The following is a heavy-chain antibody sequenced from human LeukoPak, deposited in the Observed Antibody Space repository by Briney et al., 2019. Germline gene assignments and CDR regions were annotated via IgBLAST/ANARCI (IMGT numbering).Heavy chain of an antibody. V-gene: IGHV1-69*10. Sequence: ASVKVSCKASGGTFSKYAISWVRQAPGQGLEWMGGITPTYGLVHYAQKFQGRVSLTTDTSTGTVDLEMNSLTFEDTAVYYCARALQGPYYYDSSDLYYFDYWGQGTLVTVSS. J-gene: IGHJ4*02. CDR2: ITPTYGLV. D-gene: IGHD3-22*01. CDR1: GGTFSKYA. CDR3: ARALQGPYYYDSSDLYYFDY.